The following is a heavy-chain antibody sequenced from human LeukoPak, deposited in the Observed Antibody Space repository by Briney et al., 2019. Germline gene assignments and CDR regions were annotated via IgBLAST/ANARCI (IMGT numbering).Heavy chain of an antibody. V-gene: IGHV4-59*08. CDR2: IYYSGST. CDR3: ARGSGSGIAVAGRLDY. D-gene: IGHD6-19*01. Sequence: SETLSLTCTVSGGSISSYYWSWIRQPPGKGLEWIGYIYYSGSTNYNSSLKSRVTISVDTSKNQFSLKLSSVTAADTAVYYCARGSGSGIAVAGRLDYWGQGTLVTVSS. CDR1: GGSISSYY. J-gene: IGHJ4*02.